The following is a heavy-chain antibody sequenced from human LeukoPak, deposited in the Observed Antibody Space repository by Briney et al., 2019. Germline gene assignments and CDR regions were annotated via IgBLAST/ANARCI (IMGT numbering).Heavy chain of an antibody. V-gene: IGHV3-21*01. CDR2: ISSTSNYI. Sequence: GGSLRLSCAASAFTFRTYSVNWVRQAPGKGLEWVSSISSTSNYIYYADSVKGRFTISRDNAKNSLYLQMNSLRAEDTAVYYCARDSLTMIVGRQKRGLDYWGQGTLVTVSS. D-gene: IGHD3-22*01. J-gene: IGHJ4*02. CDR3: ARDSLTMIVGRQKRGLDY. CDR1: AFTFRTYS.